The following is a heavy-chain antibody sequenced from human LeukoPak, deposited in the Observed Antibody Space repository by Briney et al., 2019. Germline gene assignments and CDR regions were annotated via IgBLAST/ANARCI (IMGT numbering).Heavy chain of an antibody. J-gene: IGHJ4*02. CDR2: INPNSGGT. Sequence: ASVKVSCKASGYTFTGYYMHWVRQAPGQGLEWMGWINPNSGGTNYAQKFQGRVTMTRDTSISTAYMELSRLRSDDTAVYYCARDASSWYGVDYWGQGTLVTGSS. D-gene: IGHD6-13*01. V-gene: IGHV1-2*02. CDR3: ARDASSWYGVDY. CDR1: GYTFTGYY.